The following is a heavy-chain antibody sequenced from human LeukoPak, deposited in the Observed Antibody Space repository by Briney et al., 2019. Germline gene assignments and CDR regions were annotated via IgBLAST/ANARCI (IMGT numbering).Heavy chain of an antibody. CDR3: ARDIGGSYTAIDY. CDR2: ISSSSAHI. D-gene: IGHD1-26*01. Sequence: PGGSLRLSCAASGFTFSSYGMNWVRQAPGKGLEWVSFISSSSAHINYADSVKGRFTISRDNPRNSLYLQMNSLRAEDTAVYYCARDIGGSYTAIDYWGQGTLVTVSS. CDR1: GFTFSSYG. V-gene: IGHV3-21*01. J-gene: IGHJ4*02.